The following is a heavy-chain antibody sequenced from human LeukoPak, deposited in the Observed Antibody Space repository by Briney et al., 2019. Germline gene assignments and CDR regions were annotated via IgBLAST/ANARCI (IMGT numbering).Heavy chain of an antibody. J-gene: IGHJ4*02. CDR2: ISDTGYTK. CDR1: GFTFSSYA. Sequence: GGSLRLSCAASGFTFSSYAMSWVRQAPGKGLEWLSYISDTGYTKYLADSVKGRFTVSRDNAKNSLYLQMNTLRVEDTAVYYCARGVVGVVPFNYWGQGTLVTVSS. D-gene: IGHD3-3*01. CDR3: ARGVVGVVPFNY. V-gene: IGHV3-48*01.